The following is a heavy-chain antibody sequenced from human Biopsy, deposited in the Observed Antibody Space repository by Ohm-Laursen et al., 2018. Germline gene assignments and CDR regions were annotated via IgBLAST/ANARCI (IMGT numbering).Heavy chain of an antibody. D-gene: IGHD1-1*01. CDR2: FAPENGKT. CDR3: AADRNVWNVNY. J-gene: IGHJ4*02. V-gene: IGHV1-24*01. CDR1: GYTLTELS. Sequence: ASVKVSCKFSGYTLTELSMHWVRQAPGRGLEWMGGFAPENGKTIYAQKFQGRVTMTEDTSTDTAYMELSSLRSEDTAVYYCAADRNVWNVNYWGQGTQVTVSS.